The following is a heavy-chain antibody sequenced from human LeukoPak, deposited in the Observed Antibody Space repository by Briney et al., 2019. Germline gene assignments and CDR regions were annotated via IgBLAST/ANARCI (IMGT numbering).Heavy chain of an antibody. CDR2: TYYSGST. V-gene: IGHV4-61*01. J-gene: IGHJ5*02. Sequence: PSKTLSLTCTVSGVSVSSGSYYWSWIRQPPGKGLEWIGYTYYSGSTNYNPSLKSRVTISVDTSKNLFSLKLSSVTAADTAVYYCARDIVGDSSGYYYRPYNWFDPWGQGTLVTVSS. CDR1: GVSVSSGSYY. CDR3: ARDIVGDSSGYYYRPYNWFDP. D-gene: IGHD3-22*01.